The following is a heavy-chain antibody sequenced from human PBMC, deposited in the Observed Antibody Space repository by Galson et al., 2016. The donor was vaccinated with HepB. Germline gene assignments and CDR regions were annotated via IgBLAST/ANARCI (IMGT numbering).Heavy chain of an antibody. CDR2: IYPGDSDT. J-gene: IGHJ4*02. Sequence: QSGAEVKKPGESLKISCQGSGYRGSKFWIAWVRQTPGNGLEWMGIIYPGDSDTRYNPSFVGQVTISADKSNNTAYLQWSRLKPSDSGMYFCARSPLSSFGHGIFDHWGQGTLVTVSS. CDR1: GYRGSKFW. CDR3: ARSPLSSFGHGIFDH. V-gene: IGHV5-51*01. D-gene: IGHD5-18*01.